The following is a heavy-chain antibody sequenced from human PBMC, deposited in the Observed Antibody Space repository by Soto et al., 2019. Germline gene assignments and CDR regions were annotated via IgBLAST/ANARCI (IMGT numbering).Heavy chain of an antibody. CDR3: ARQVVVPAADNGEGDWFDP. D-gene: IGHD2-2*01. CDR2: TSYTGNT. Sequence: PSETLSLTCIVSGGSITSYHWSWIRQFPGKGLEWIAYTSYTGNTNYNPSLQSRVTISVDTSKNQFSLKLSSVTAADTAVYYCARQVVVPAADNGEGDWFDPWGQGTLVTVSS. CDR1: GGSITSYH. V-gene: IGHV4-59*08. J-gene: IGHJ5*02.